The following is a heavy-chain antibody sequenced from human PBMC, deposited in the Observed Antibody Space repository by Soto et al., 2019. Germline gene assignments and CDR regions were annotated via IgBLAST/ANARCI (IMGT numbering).Heavy chain of an antibody. V-gene: IGHV1-3*01. Sequence: ASVKVSCKASGYTFTSYAMHWVRQAPGQRLEWMGWINAGNGNTKYSQKFQGRVTITRDTSASTAYMELSSLRSEDTAVYYCARTVFWSGYYNTRQDDYYYYGMDVWGQGTTVTVSS. J-gene: IGHJ6*02. D-gene: IGHD3-3*01. CDR2: INAGNGNT. CDR1: GYTFTSYA. CDR3: ARTVFWSGYYNTRQDDYYYYGMDV.